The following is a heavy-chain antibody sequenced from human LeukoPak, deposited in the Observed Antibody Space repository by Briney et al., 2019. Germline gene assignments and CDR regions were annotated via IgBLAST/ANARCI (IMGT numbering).Heavy chain of an antibody. V-gene: IGHV1-69*04. CDR1: GGSFSTYA. D-gene: IGHD5-12*01. J-gene: IGHJ4*02. Sequence: GASVKVSCKSSGGSFSTYAVNWVRQAPGQGLEWMGRLIPVLGMSHYAPGFQGRVTHTADRSTNTAYMELDRLTSDDTAVYFCARDRGGGFDLAFFDHWGQGTLVTVSS. CDR2: LIPVLGMS. CDR3: ARDRGGGFDLAFFDH.